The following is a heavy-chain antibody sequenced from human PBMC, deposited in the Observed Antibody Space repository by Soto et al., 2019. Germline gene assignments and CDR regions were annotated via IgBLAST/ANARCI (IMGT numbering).Heavy chain of an antibody. Sequence: GGSLRLSCAASGFTFSSYAMSWVRQAPGKGLEWVSAISGSGGSTYYADSVKGRFTISRDNSKNTLYLQMNSLRAEDTAVYYCAKDRQMVRGVMAYFDYWGQGTLVTVS. J-gene: IGHJ4*02. CDR3: AKDRQMVRGVMAYFDY. CDR1: GFTFSSYA. CDR2: ISGSGGST. V-gene: IGHV3-23*01. D-gene: IGHD3-10*01.